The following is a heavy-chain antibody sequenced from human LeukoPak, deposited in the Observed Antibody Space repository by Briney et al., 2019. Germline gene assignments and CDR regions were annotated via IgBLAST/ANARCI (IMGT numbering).Heavy chain of an antibody. Sequence: GGSLRLSCAASGFTFSSYAMSWVRQAPGKGLDWVSAISGSGGSTYYADSVKGRFTISRDNSKNTLYLQMNSLRAEDTAVYYCARDPPSSYSGSYLDYWGQGTLVTVSS. CDR2: ISGSGGST. CDR1: GFTFSSYA. CDR3: ARDPPSSYSGSYLDY. D-gene: IGHD1-26*01. V-gene: IGHV3-23*01. J-gene: IGHJ4*02.